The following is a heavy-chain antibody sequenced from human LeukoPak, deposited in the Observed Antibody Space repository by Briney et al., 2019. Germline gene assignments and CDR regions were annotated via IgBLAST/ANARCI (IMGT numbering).Heavy chain of an antibody. CDR1: GFTFSSNS. CDR2: ISSSSSYI. V-gene: IGHV3-21*01. Sequence: GVSLRLSCAASGFTFSSNSMNWVRQAPGKGLEWVSSISSSSSYIYYADSVKGRFTISRDNAKNSLYLQMNSLRAEDTAVYYCARAIFSRGWYLVDYWGQGTLVTVSS. CDR3: ARAIFSRGWYLVDY. J-gene: IGHJ4*02. D-gene: IGHD6-19*01.